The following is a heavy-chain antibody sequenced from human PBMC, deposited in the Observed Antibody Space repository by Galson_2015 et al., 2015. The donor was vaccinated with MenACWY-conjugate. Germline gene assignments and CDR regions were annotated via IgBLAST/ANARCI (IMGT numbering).Heavy chain of an antibody. CDR2: THHSGST. CDR3: AREFHY. CDR1: GGSVSSDNYY. Sequence: SETLSLTCTVSGGSVSSDNYYWTWIRQAPGKGLEWIGYTHHSGSTSYNPSLKSRVTISLDTSRNQFSLRQSSVTDADTAVYFCAREFHYWGQGILVTVSS. V-gene: IGHV4-61*01. J-gene: IGHJ4*02.